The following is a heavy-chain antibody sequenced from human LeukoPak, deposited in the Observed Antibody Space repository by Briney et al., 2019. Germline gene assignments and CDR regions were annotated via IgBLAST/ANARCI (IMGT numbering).Heavy chain of an antibody. Sequence: GGSLRLPCAAPGFTFSDYYMSWIRQAPGKGLEWVSYISSSGSTIYYAGSVKGRFTISRDNAKNSLYLQMNSLRAEDTAVYYCARGDYSWKVDYWGQGTLVTVSS. D-gene: IGHD1-20*01. CDR2: ISSSGSTI. J-gene: IGHJ4*02. CDR1: GFTFSDYY. V-gene: IGHV3-11*01. CDR3: ARGDYSWKVDY.